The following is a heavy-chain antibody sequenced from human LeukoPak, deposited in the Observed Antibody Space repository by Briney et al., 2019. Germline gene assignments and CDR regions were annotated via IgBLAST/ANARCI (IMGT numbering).Heavy chain of an antibody. Sequence: SVKVSCKASGYTFTSYGISWVRQAPGHGLEWMGGIIPTFGTANYAQKFQGRVTITADESTSTAYIELSSLRSEDNAVYYCARVGIVVVPAAISGAFDIWGQGTMVTVSS. J-gene: IGHJ3*02. CDR2: IIPTFGTA. CDR1: GYTFTSYG. CDR3: ARVGIVVVPAAISGAFDI. V-gene: IGHV1-69*13. D-gene: IGHD2-2*02.